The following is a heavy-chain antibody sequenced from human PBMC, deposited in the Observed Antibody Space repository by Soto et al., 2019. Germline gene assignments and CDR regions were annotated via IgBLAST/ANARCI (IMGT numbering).Heavy chain of an antibody. CDR2: IYHSGST. CDR3: ARVKITIFGFEQDY. CDR1: GGSISSSNW. V-gene: IGHV4-4*02. D-gene: IGHD3-3*01. Sequence: PSETLSLTCAVSGGSISSSNWWSWVRQPPGKGLEWIGEIYHSGSTNYNPSLKSRVTISVDKSKNQFSLKLSSVTAADTAVYYCARVKITIFGFEQDYWGQGTLVTVS. J-gene: IGHJ4*02.